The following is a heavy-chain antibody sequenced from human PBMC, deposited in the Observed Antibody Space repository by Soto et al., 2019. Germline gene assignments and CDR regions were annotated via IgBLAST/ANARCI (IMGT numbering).Heavy chain of an antibody. J-gene: IGHJ3*02. CDR3: ARGHYGTMIGDAFDI. CDR1: GFTFSSYA. CDR2: ISYDGSNK. Sequence: QVQLVESGGGVVQPGRSLRLSCAASGFTFSSYAMHWVRQAPGKGLEWVAVISYDGSNKYYADSVKGRFTISRDNSKNTLYLQMNSLRAEDTAVYYCARGHYGTMIGDAFDIWGQGTMVTVSS. V-gene: IGHV3-30-3*01. D-gene: IGHD3-22*01.